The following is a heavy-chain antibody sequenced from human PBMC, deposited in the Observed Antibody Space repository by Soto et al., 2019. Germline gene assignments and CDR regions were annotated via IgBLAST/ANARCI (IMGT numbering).Heavy chain of an antibody. CDR2: IWYDGSNK. D-gene: IGHD6-6*01. V-gene: IGHV3-33*01. CDR3: AREGVRFNYYGMDV. J-gene: IGHJ6*02. CDR1: GFTFSSYG. Sequence: QVQLVESGGGVVQPGRSLRLSCAASGFTFSSYGMHWVRQAPGKGLEWVAVIWYDGSNKYYADSVKGRFTMSRDNSKNTLYLQMHSLRAADTAVYYCAREGVRFNYYGMDVWGQGTTVTVSS.